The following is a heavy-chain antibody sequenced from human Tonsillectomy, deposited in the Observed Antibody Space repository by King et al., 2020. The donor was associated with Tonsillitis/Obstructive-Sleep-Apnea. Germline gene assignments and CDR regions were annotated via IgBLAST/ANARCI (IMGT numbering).Heavy chain of an antibody. CDR3: ARGLCIAAAGTTPYYYYYMDV. J-gene: IGHJ6*03. V-gene: IGHV1-69*12. CDR2: IIPIFGTA. Sequence: QLVQSGAEVKKPGSLVKVSCKASGGTFRSYAISWVRQAPGQGLEWMGGIIPIFGTANYAQQFHGGVTFTADECTSTAYMERSSLRSEDTAVYYCARGLCIAAAGTTPYYYYYMDVWGKGTTVTVSS. D-gene: IGHD6-13*01. CDR1: GGTFRSYA.